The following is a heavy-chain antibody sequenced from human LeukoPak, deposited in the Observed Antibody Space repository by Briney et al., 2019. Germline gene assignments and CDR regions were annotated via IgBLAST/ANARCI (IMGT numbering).Heavy chain of an antibody. Sequence: ASVKVSCKASGYTFTSYDINWVRQATGQGLEWMGWMNPNSGNTGYAQKFQGRVTMTEDTSTDTAYMELSSLGSEDTAVYYCATGMVRGRNWFDPWGQGTLVTVSS. V-gene: IGHV1-8*01. D-gene: IGHD3-10*01. CDR3: ATGMVRGRNWFDP. J-gene: IGHJ5*02. CDR2: MNPNSGNT. CDR1: GYTFTSYD.